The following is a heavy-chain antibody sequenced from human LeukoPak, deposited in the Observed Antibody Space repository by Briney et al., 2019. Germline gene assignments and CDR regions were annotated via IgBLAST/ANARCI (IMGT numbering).Heavy chain of an antibody. CDR2: ISGSSSYI. D-gene: IGHD1-26*01. V-gene: IGHV3-21*01. Sequence: GGSLRLSCAASGFTFSSYEMNWVRQAPGKGLEWVSSISGSSSYIYYADSVKGRFSISRDNAKNSLYLQMNSLRAEDTAVYYCAREGVVGASEFDYWGQGTLVTVSS. J-gene: IGHJ4*02. CDR1: GFTFSSYE. CDR3: AREGVVGASEFDY.